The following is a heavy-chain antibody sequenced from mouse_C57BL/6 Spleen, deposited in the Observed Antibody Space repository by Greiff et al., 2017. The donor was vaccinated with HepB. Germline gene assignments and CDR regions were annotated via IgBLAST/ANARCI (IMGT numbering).Heavy chain of an antibody. V-gene: IGHV1-39*01. CDR1: GYSFTDYN. CDR2: INPNYGTT. D-gene: IGHD2-4*01. Sequence: VQLQQSGPGLVKPGASVKISCKASGYSFTDYNMNWVKQSNGKSLEWIGVINPNYGTTSYNQKFKGKATLTVDQSSSTAYMQLNSLTSEDSAVYYCARGLRRGYYYAMDYWGQGTSVTVSS. J-gene: IGHJ4*01. CDR3: ARGLRRGYYYAMDY.